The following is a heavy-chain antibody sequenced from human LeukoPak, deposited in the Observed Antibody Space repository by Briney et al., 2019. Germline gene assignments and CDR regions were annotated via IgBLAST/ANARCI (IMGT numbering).Heavy chain of an antibody. D-gene: IGHD2-2*01. Sequence: GGSLRLSCAASGFTFSSYSMNWVRQAPGKGLEWVSYISSSSSTIYYADSVKGRFTISRDNAKNSLYLQMNSLRAEDTAVYYCAKDRLGYCSSTSCDPYYFDYWGQGTLVTVSS. J-gene: IGHJ4*02. CDR3: AKDRLGYCSSTSCDPYYFDY. CDR2: ISSSSSTI. V-gene: IGHV3-48*01. CDR1: GFTFSSYS.